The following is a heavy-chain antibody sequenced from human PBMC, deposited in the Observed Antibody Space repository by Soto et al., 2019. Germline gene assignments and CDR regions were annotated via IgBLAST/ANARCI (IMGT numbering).Heavy chain of an antibody. Sequence: PSETLSLTCTVSGGSVLSGSYYWSWIRQPPGKGLEWIGYIYYSGSTNYNPSLKSRVTISVDTSKNQFSLKLSSVTAADTAVYYCARDAAMVYYYGMDVWGQGTTVTVSS. J-gene: IGHJ6*02. CDR3: ARDAAMVYYYGMDV. D-gene: IGHD5-18*01. CDR1: GGSVLSGSYY. V-gene: IGHV4-61*01. CDR2: IYYSGST.